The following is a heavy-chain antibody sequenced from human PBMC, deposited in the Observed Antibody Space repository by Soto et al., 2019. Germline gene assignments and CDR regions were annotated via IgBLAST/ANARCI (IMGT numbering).Heavy chain of an antibody. J-gene: IGHJ5*02. D-gene: IGHD5-12*01. CDR1: GYILTELS. CDR2: FDPEDGET. Sequence: ASVKVSCKVSGYILTELSMHWVRQAPGKGLEWMGRFDPEDGETIYAQKFQGRVTMTEDTSKNQFSLNLSSVTAADTAMYYCARAGVATIYPGNNWFDPWGQGTLVTVSS. V-gene: IGHV1-24*01. CDR3: ARAGVATIYPGNNWFDP.